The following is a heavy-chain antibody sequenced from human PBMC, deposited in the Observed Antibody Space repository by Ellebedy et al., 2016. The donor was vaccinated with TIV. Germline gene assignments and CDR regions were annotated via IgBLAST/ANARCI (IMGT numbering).Heavy chain of an antibody. CDR1: GGSFSGYY. D-gene: IGHD3-22*01. V-gene: IGHV4-34*01. CDR3: ARHHSSGYSFDY. J-gene: IGHJ4*02. Sequence: SETLSLXXAVYGGSFSGYYWSWIRQPPGKGLEWIGEINHSGSTNYNPSLKSRVTISVDTSKNQFSLKLSSVTAADTAVYYCARHHSSGYSFDYWGQGTLVTVSS. CDR2: INHSGST.